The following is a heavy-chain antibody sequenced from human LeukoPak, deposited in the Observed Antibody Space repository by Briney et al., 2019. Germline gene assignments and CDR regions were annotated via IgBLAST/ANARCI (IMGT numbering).Heavy chain of an antibody. J-gene: IGHJ4*02. CDR3: ARENWTNDF. V-gene: IGHV3-7*01. Sequence: GGSLRLSCAASGFTFTTYYMTWVRQAPGKGLEWVANINQDGGTKYYVDSVKGRFTISRDNAINSVFLQMNSLRAEDTAVYYCARENWTNDFWGQGNLVTVSS. CDR1: GFTFTTYY. CDR2: INQDGGTK. D-gene: IGHD1/OR15-1a*01.